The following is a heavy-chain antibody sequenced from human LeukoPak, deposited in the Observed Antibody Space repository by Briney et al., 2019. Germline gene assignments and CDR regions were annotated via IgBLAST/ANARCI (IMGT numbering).Heavy chain of an antibody. D-gene: IGHD3-22*01. CDR3: ARDGYYDRNDAFDI. Sequence: GASVKVSCKASGYTFTGYYMHWVRQAPGQGLEWMGWINPNSGGTNYAQKFQGRVTITADKSTSTAYMELSSLRSEDTAVYYCARDGYYDRNDAFDIWGQGTMVTVSS. CDR1: GYTFTGYY. V-gene: IGHV1-2*02. CDR2: INPNSGGT. J-gene: IGHJ3*02.